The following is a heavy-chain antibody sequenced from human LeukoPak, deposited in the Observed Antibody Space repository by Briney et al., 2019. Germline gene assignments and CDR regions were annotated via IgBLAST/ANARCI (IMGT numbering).Heavy chain of an antibody. J-gene: IGHJ4*02. CDR3: ARDGGNAFDY. CDR2: IYYSYSGST. CDR1: GGSISGYY. V-gene: IGHV4-59*01. Sequence: SETLSLTCTVPGGSISGYYWSWIRQSPGKGLEWIGYIYYSYSGSTNYNPSLQSRVTISTDTSKNQFSLELSSVTAADTAVYYCARDGGNAFDYWGQGTLVTVSS. D-gene: IGHD4-23*01.